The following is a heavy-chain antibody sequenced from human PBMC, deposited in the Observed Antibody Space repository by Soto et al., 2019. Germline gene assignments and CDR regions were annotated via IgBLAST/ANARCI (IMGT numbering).Heavy chain of an antibody. CDR2: ISGSGGST. Sequence: PGGSLRLSCAASGFTFSNYAMSWVRQAPGKGLEWVSAISGSGGSTYYADSVKGRFTISRDNSKNTLYLQMNSLRAEDTAVYYCAKFKGITGTTSYFDYWGQGTLVTVSS. CDR3: AKFKGITGTTSYFDY. V-gene: IGHV3-23*01. CDR1: GFTFSNYA. D-gene: IGHD1-20*01. J-gene: IGHJ4*02.